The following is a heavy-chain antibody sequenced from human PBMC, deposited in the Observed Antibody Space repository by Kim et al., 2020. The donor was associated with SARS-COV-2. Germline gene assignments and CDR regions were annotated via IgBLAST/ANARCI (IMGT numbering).Heavy chain of an antibody. Sequence: GGSLRLSCAASGFTFSSYWMHCVRQGPGKGLVWVSRIKTDGSSTNYADSVKGRFTISRDNAKNTLYLQMNSLRADDTAVYYCARGLYGATGRWFDPWGQG. V-gene: IGHV3-74*01. CDR2: IKTDGSST. J-gene: IGHJ5*02. CDR1: GFTFSSYW. D-gene: IGHD2-15*01. CDR3: ARGLYGATGRWFDP.